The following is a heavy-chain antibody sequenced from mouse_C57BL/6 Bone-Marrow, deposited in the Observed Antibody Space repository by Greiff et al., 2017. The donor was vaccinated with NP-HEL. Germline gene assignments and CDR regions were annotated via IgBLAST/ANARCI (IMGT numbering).Heavy chain of an antibody. CDR3: ARGGNYWYYFDY. CDR2: FHPYNDDT. Sequence: VQLQQSGAELVKPGASVKMSCKASGYTFTTYPIEWVKQNHGKSLEWIGNFHPYNDDTEYNEKFKNKATLTVEKSSSTVYLERSRLTSDDASVYYYARGGNYWYYFDYWGQGTTLTVSS. V-gene: IGHV1-47*01. CDR1: GYTFTTYP. J-gene: IGHJ2*01. D-gene: IGHD2-1*01.